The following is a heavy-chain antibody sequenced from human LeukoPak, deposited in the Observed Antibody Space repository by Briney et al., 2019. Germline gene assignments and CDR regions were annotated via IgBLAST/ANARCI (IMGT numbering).Heavy chain of an antibody. D-gene: IGHD3-9*01. CDR1: GFTFSDYY. CDR3: ARDSRLLRYFDWLFTFDY. V-gene: IGHV3-11*01. CDR2: ISSSGSTI. Sequence: GGSLRLSCAASGFTFSDYYMSWIRQAPGKGLEWVSYISSSGSTIYYADSVKGRFTTSRDNAKNSLYLQMNSLRAEDTAVYYCARDSRLLRYFDWLFTFDYWGQGTLVTVSS. J-gene: IGHJ4*02.